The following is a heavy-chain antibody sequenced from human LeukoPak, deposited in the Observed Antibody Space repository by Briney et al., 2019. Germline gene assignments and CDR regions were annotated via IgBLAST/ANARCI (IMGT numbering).Heavy chain of an antibody. V-gene: IGHV3-53*01. CDR3: TRLLPSSHHYFDS. J-gene: IGHJ4*02. CDR2: IYGGGST. CDR1: GFTVSNNY. Sequence: GGSLRLSCAVSGFTVSNNYMSWVRQAPGKGLEWVSVIYGGGSTYYHDSVRGRFTISRDNSDNTLYLQMDSLRAEDTAVYYCTRLLPSSHHYFDSWGQGTLVTVSS. D-gene: IGHD6-6*01.